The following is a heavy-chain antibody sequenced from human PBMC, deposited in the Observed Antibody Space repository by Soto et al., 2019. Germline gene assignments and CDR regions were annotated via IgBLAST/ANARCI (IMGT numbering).Heavy chain of an antibody. J-gene: IGHJ4*02. Sequence: SETLSLTCAAYGGSFSGYYWSWIRQPPGKGLEWIGEINHSGSTNYNPSLKSRVTISVDTSKNQFSLKLSSVTAADTAVYYCARGPIVVVPAARPYYFDYWGQGTLVT. D-gene: IGHD2-2*02. CDR3: ARGPIVVVPAARPYYFDY. V-gene: IGHV4-34*01. CDR1: GGSFSGYY. CDR2: INHSGST.